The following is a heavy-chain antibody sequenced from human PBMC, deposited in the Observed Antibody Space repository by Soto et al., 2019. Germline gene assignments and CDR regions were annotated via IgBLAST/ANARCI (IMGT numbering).Heavy chain of an antibody. J-gene: IGHJ6*02. CDR3: ARGDCTGAYCYSWPFNYGVDV. CDR2: IWYDGSNK. CDR1: GFTFNTYG. V-gene: IGHV3-33*08. D-gene: IGHD2-15*01. Sequence: QVKLVESGGGVVQPGGSLRLSCTTSGFTFNTYGMYWVRQAPGKGLEWVAIIWYDGSNKYYGDSVKGRFTISRDNSKNTLYLQMNSLRAEDTALYYCARGDCTGAYCYSWPFNYGVDVWGQGTTVTVSS.